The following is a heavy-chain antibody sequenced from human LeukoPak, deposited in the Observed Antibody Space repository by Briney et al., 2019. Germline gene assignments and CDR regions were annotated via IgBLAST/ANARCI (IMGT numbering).Heavy chain of an antibody. CDR3: ARVGATSPRDYYYYGMDV. CDR2: SYVAGST. V-gene: IGHV3-66*02. Sequence: PGGSLRLSCAVSGFTVSSNYMNWVRQAPGKGLEWVSISYVAGSTYYADSVKGRFTISRDNSKNTLYLQMNSLRAEDTAVYYCARVGATSPRDYYYYGMDVWGQGTTVTVSS. CDR1: GFTVSSNY. J-gene: IGHJ6*02. D-gene: IGHD1-26*01.